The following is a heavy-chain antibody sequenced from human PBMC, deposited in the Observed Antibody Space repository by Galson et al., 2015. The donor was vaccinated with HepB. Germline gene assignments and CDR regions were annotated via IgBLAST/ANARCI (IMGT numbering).Heavy chain of an antibody. V-gene: IGHV1-2*06. CDR1: GYNFNGFY. CDR2: INPNSAGT. Sequence: SVKVSCKASGYNFNGFYIHWVRQAPGRGLEWVGRINPNSAGTDYIQKFQGRVTLTRDTSITTAYMEVSRLRFDDTAVYYCAIQLGPDAFDIWGQGTMVTVSS. CDR3: AIQLGPDAFDI. J-gene: IGHJ3*02. D-gene: IGHD1-1*01.